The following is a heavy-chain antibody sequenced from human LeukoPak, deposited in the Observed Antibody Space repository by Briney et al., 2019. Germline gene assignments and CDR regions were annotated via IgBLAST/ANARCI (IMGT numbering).Heavy chain of an antibody. Sequence: GASVKVSCKASGGTFSSYAISWARQAPGQGLEWMGGIIPIFGTANYAQKFQGRVTITADKSTSTAYMELSSLRSEDTAVYYCAREDRVVQYHDAFDIWGQGTMVTVSS. CDR2: IIPIFGTA. CDR1: GGTFSSYA. V-gene: IGHV1-69*06. CDR3: AREDRVVQYHDAFDI. J-gene: IGHJ3*02. D-gene: IGHD2-2*01.